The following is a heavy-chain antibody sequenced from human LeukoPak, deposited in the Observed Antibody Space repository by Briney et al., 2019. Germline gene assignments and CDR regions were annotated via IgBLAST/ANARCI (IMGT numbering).Heavy chain of an antibody. J-gene: IGHJ4*02. CDR1: GFTFDDYA. Sequence: GGSLRLSCAASGFTFDDYAMHWVRQAPGKGLEWVSLISWDGGSTYYADSVKGRFTISRDNSKNSLYLQMNSLRAEDTALYYCAKDTDGSGMGYFDYWGQGTLVTVSS. D-gene: IGHD3-10*01. CDR3: AKDTDGSGMGYFDY. CDR2: ISWDGGST. V-gene: IGHV3-43D*03.